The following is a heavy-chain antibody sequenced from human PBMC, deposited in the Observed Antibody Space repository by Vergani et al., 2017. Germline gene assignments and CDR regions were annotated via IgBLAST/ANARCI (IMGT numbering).Heavy chain of an antibody. J-gene: IGHJ6*03. CDR1: GFTFSSYS. Sequence: VQLVESGGGLVQPGGSLRLSCAASGFTFSSYSMNWVRQAPGKGLEWVSYISISSRTIYYADSVKGRFTISRDNGKNSLYLQMNSLRDEDTAVYYCARENRGYSYGNPPEYYMDVWGKGTTVTVSS. D-gene: IGHD5-18*01. CDR3: ARENRGYSYGNPPEYYMDV. V-gene: IGHV3-48*02. CDR2: ISISSRTI.